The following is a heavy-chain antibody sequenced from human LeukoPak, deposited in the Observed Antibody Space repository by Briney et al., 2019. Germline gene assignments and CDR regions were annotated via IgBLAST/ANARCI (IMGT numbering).Heavy chain of an antibody. CDR2: INHSGST. V-gene: IGHV4-34*01. CDR3: ARGRVQGVIIAVAGTRRFDP. J-gene: IGHJ5*02. CDR1: GGSFSGYY. Sequence: KTSETLSLTCAVYGGSFSGYYWSWIRQPPGKGLEWIGEINHSGSTNYNPSLKSRVTISVDTSKNQFSLKLSSVTAADTAVYYCARGRVQGVIIAVAGTRRFDPWGQGTLVTVSS. D-gene: IGHD6-19*01.